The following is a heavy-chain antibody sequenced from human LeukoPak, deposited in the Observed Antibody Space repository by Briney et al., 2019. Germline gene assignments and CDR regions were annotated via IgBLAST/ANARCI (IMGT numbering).Heavy chain of an antibody. J-gene: IGHJ4*02. Sequence: GGSLRLSCAASGFMFDDYGMSWVRQDPGKGLEWVSGINWNGASTAYADSVKGRFIISRDNAKNSLYLQMSSLRAEDTALYYCARAGTSGYSYPHSWGQGTLVTVSS. CDR2: INWNGAST. CDR3: ARAGTSGYSYPHS. V-gene: IGHV3-20*04. D-gene: IGHD5-18*01. CDR1: GFMFDDYG.